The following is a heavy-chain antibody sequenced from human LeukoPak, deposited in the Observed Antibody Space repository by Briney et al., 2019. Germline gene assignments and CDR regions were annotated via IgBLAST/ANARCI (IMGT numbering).Heavy chain of an antibody. CDR1: GGSISSYY. CDR3: ARSDTAMVEAFDY. J-gene: IGHJ4*02. CDR2: IYHSGST. Sequence: SETLSLTCTVSGGSISSYYWSWIRQPPGKGLEWIGYIYHSGSTYYNPSLKSRVTISVDRSKNQFSLKLSSVTAADTAVYYCARSDTAMVEAFDYWGQGTLVTVSS. V-gene: IGHV4-59*12. D-gene: IGHD5-18*01.